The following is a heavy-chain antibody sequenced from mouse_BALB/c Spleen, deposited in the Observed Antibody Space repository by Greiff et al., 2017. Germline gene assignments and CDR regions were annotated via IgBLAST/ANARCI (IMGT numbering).Heavy chain of an antibody. CDR1: GFTFSSYY. CDR3: ARPHYYGSSCPAY. D-gene: IGHD1-1*01. J-gene: IGHJ3*01. V-gene: IGHV5-6-2*01. Sequence: DVKLVESGGGLVKLGGSLKLSCAASGFTFSSYYMSWVRQTPEKRLELVAAINSNGGSTYYPDTVKGRFTISRDNAKNTLYLQMSSLKSEDTALYYCARPHYYGSSCPAYWGQGTLVTVAA. CDR2: INSNGGST.